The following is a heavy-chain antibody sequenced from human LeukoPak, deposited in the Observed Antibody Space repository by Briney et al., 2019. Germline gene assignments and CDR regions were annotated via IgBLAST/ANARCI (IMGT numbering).Heavy chain of an antibody. CDR1: GSRFTSYW. Sequence: GASLKISFKGSGSRFTSYWIGWVRQMPGKGLEWMGIIYPGDSDTRYSPSFQGQVTISADKSISTAYLQWSSLKASDTAMYYCARHSSSLGFDYWGQGTLVTVSS. V-gene: IGHV5-51*01. D-gene: IGHD6-13*01. CDR3: ARHSSSLGFDY. CDR2: IYPGDSDT. J-gene: IGHJ4*02.